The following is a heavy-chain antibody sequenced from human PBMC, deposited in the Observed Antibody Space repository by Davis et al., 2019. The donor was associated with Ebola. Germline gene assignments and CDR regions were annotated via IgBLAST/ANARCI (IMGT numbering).Heavy chain of an antibody. Sequence: ASLQVSCKASGYTFTNYGITWVRQAPGQGLEWMGWINPHNGNTNYAQNIQGRVTMTTDTSTSTAYMEVGSLKSDDTAVYYCARAQFPTTSDHWGQGTLVTVSS. CDR2: INPHNGNT. CDR1: GYTFTNYG. D-gene: IGHD1-1*01. J-gene: IGHJ4*02. CDR3: ARAQFPTTSDH. V-gene: IGHV1-18*04.